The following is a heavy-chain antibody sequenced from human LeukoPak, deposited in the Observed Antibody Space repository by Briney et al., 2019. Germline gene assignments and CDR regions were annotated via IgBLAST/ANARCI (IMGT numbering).Heavy chain of an antibody. V-gene: IGHV4-34*01. Sequence: PSETLSLTCAVYGGSFSGYYWSWIRQPPGKGLEWIGEINHSGSTNYNPSLKSRVTISVDTSKNQFSLKLSSVTAADTAVYYCARMRHLDAFDIWGQGTMVTVSS. CDR1: GGSFSGYY. J-gene: IGHJ3*02. CDR3: ARMRHLDAFDI. CDR2: INHSGST. D-gene: IGHD6-25*01.